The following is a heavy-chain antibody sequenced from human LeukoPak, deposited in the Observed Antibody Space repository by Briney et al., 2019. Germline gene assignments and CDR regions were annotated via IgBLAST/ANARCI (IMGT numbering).Heavy chain of an antibody. CDR2: ISGSGGST. CDR3: AKVAGYCSGGSCYSFGFDY. CDR1: GFTFSIYA. D-gene: IGHD2-15*01. J-gene: IGHJ4*02. Sequence: GGSLSLSCAASGFTFSIYAMSWVRQPPGKGLEWVSAISGSGGSTYYADSVKGRFTISRDNSKNTLYLQMDSLRAEDTAVYYCAKVAGYCSGGSCYSFGFDYWGQGTLVTVSS. V-gene: IGHV3-23*01.